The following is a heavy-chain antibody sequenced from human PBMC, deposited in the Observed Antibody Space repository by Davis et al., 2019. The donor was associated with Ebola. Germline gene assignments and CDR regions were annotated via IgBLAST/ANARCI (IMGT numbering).Heavy chain of an antibody. J-gene: IGHJ4*02. CDR3: TSTIFGVVRSADY. Sequence: GESLKISCAASGFTFSGSAMHWVRQASGKGLEWVGRIRSKANSYATAYAASVKGRFTISRDDSKNTAYLQMNSLKTEDTAVYYCTSTIFGVVRSADYWGQGTLVTVSS. D-gene: IGHD3-3*01. CDR2: IRSKANSYAT. CDR1: GFTFSGSA. V-gene: IGHV3-73*01.